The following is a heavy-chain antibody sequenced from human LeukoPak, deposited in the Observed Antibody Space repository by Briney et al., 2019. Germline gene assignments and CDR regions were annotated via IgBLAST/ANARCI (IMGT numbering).Heavy chain of an antibody. J-gene: IGHJ3*02. CDR2: INSDGSST. CDR3: ARGGVWFGELLSHDAFDI. CDR1: GFTFSSYW. D-gene: IGHD3-10*01. V-gene: IGHV3-74*01. Sequence: PGGSLRLSCAASGFTFSSYWMHWVRQAPGKGLVWVSRINSDGSSTSYADSVKGRFTISRDNAKNTLYLQMNSLRAEDTAVYYCARGGVWFGELLSHDAFDIWGQGTMVTVSS.